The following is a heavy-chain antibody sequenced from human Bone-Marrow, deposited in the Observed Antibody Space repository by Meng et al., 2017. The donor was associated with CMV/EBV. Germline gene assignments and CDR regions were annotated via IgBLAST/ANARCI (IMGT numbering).Heavy chain of an antibody. D-gene: IGHD2/OR15-2a*01. Sequence: GESLKISCAASGFTFSNDEMNWVRQAPGQGLERVSYISTSGSTMYYADSVKGRFTVSRDNAKNSLYLQMNSLRAEDTAVYYRARNGQKTVTPSNYWGQGTLVTVSS. J-gene: IGHJ4*02. CDR2: ISTSGSTM. V-gene: IGHV3-48*03. CDR1: GFTFSNDE. CDR3: ARNGQKTVTPSNY.